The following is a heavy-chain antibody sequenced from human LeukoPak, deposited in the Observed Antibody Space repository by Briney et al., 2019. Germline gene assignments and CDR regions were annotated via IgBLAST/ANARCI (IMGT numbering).Heavy chain of an antibody. V-gene: IGHV3-48*03. Sequence: GGSLRLSCAASGFTFSSYEMNWVRQAPGKGQEWVSYISSSGSTIYYADSVKGRFTISRDNAKNSLYLQMNSLRAEDTAVYYCAREGSQGDYYYGMDVWGQGTTVTVSS. CDR2: ISSSGSTI. J-gene: IGHJ6*02. D-gene: IGHD3-16*01. CDR3: AREGSQGDYYYGMDV. CDR1: GFTFSSYE.